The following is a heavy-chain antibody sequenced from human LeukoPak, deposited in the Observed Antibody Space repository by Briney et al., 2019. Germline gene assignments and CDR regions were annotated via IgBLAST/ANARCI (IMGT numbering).Heavy chain of an antibody. Sequence: SVKVSCKASGGTFSSYAISWVRQAPGQGLEWMGGIIPIFGTANYAQKFQGRVTITADESTSTAYMELSSLRSEDTAVYYCARDSPGPYCSGCSCYPLEYFQHWGQGTLVTVSS. D-gene: IGHD2-15*01. V-gene: IGHV1-69*13. CDR1: GGTFSSYA. CDR2: IIPIFGTA. J-gene: IGHJ1*01. CDR3: ARDSPGPYCSGCSCYPLEYFQH.